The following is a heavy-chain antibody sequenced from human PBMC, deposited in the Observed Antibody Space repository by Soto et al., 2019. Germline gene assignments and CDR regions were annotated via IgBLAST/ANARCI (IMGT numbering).Heavy chain of an antibody. Sequence: PSETLSLTCTVSGGSISSSIYYWGWIRQPPGKGLEWIGSIYYSGSTYYNPSLKSRVTISVDTSKNQFSLKLSSVTAADTAVYYCASQRGYYDFWSGYSNWFDPWGQGTLVTVSS. CDR2: IYYSGST. D-gene: IGHD3-3*01. J-gene: IGHJ5*02. V-gene: IGHV4-39*01. CDR3: ASQRGYYDFWSGYSNWFDP. CDR1: GGSISSSIYY.